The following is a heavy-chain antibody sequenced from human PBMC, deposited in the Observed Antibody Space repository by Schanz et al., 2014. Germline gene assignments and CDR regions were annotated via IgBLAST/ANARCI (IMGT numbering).Heavy chain of an antibody. Sequence: EVQLLESGGGLVQPGGSLRLSCAASGFTFGDYAMSWIRQPPGRGLEWVSYIGNGGVTIYYADSVKGRFTISGDSSKYTVYLQMNSLRADDTAVYYCAKGPYYYYYMDVWGNGTTVTVSS. V-gene: IGHV3-23*01. CDR2: IGNGGVTI. CDR1: GFTFGDYA. J-gene: IGHJ6*03. CDR3: AKGPYYYYYMDV.